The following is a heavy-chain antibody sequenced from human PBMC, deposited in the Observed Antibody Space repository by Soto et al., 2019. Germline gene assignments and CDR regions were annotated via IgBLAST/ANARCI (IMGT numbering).Heavy chain of an antibody. Sequence: PSETLSLTCAVYGGSGGSFSGYYWSWIRQPPGKGLEWIGEINHSGSTNYNPSLKSRVTISVDTSKNQFSMILTSVTAADTAVYYCARITRSPNSGYFDYWGQGALVTVSS. D-gene: IGHD7-27*01. CDR1: GGSGGSFSGYY. J-gene: IGHJ4*02. V-gene: IGHV4-34*01. CDR3: ARITRSPNSGYFDY. CDR2: INHSGST.